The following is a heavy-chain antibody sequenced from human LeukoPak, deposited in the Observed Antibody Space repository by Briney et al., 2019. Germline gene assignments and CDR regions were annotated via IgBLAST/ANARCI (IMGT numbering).Heavy chain of an antibody. CDR2: NYPGDSDT. CDR1: GYRFSTYW. J-gene: IGHJ3*01. V-gene: IGHV5-51*01. D-gene: IGHD3-22*01. Sequence: GASLKISCKGSGYRFSTYWLAWVRQMPGKGLELMGINYPGDSDTRYSPSFEGQVTTLANKSDNTAYLQWISLKASDTAMYYCARPNITSYYDSRGYDAFDVWGQGTMVTVYS. CDR3: ARPNITSYYDSRGYDAFDV.